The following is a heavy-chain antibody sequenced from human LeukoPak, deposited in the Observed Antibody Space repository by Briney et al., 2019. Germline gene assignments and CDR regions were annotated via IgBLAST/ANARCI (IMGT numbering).Heavy chain of an antibody. Sequence: GSLRLSCAASGFMFSSYAMSWVRQSPGKGLEWIGEIYHTGSVNYNLSLESRVTISRDRSKNQFSLMLRSVTAADTAVYYCARHDDFLSAYNYWGQGILVTVSS. D-gene: IGHD3-3*01. J-gene: IGHJ4*02. CDR3: ARHDDFLSAYNY. V-gene: IGHV4-4*02. CDR1: GFMFSSYA. CDR2: IYHTGSV.